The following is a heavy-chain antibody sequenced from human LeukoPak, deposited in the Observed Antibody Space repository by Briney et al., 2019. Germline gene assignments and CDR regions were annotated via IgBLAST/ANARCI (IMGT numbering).Heavy chain of an antibody. CDR3: AKDVAAAGPFDY. D-gene: IGHD6-13*01. CDR2: ISSSSSYI. Sequence: GGSLRLSCAASGFTFSSYSMNWVRQAPGKGLEWVSSISSSSSYIYYADSVKGRFTISRDNSKNTLYLQMNSLRAEDTAVYYCAKDVAAAGPFDYWGQGTLVTVSS. V-gene: IGHV3-21*04. CDR1: GFTFSSYS. J-gene: IGHJ4*02.